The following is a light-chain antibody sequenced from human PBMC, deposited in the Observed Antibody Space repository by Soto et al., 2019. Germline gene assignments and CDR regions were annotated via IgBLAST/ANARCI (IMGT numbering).Light chain of an antibody. CDR3: SSYTSSSTGV. Sequence: QSALTQPASVSGSPGQSITISCTGTSSDVGGYNYVSWYQQHPGKAPTLMIYEVSHRSSGVSNRFSGSKSGNTASLTISGLQAEDEADYYCSSYTSSSTGVFGGGTKLTVL. CDR1: SSDVGGYNY. J-gene: IGLJ3*02. CDR2: EVS. V-gene: IGLV2-14*01.